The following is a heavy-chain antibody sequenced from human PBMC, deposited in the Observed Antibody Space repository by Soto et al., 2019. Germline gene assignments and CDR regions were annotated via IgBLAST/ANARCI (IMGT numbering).Heavy chain of an antibody. CDR1: GFTFSSYA. V-gene: IGHV3-23*01. Sequence: GGSLRLSCAASGFTFSSYAMNWVRQAPGKGLEWVSAISGSGGSTYYVDSVKGRFTISRDNSRNTLYLQMNSLRAEDTAVYYCAKDPEVVVTAPDYWGQGTLVTVSS. J-gene: IGHJ4*02. CDR2: ISGSGGST. D-gene: IGHD2-21*02. CDR3: AKDPEVVVTAPDY.